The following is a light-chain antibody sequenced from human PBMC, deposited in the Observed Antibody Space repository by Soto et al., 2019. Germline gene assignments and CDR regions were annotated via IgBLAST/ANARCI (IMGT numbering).Light chain of an antibody. V-gene: IGLV2-23*02. CDR3: CSDVGSIF. CDR1: SNNIGSFNL. Sequence: QSALTQPASVSGSPGQSITISCTGSSNNIGSFNLVSWYQQRPGKAPQILIYEVTKRPSGFSNRFSGSKSGNTASLTISALQAEDEADYYCCSDVGSIFFGGGTKLTVL. J-gene: IGLJ2*01. CDR2: EVT.